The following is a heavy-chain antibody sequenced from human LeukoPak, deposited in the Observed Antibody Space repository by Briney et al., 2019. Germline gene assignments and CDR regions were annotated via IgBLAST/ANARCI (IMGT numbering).Heavy chain of an antibody. Sequence: SETLSLTCTVSGGSISSYYWSWIRQPPGKGLEWIGYIDYSGSTNYNPSLKSRVTISVDTSKNQFSLKLSSVTAADTAVYYCAVTMVRGVIRNYWGQGTLVTVSS. D-gene: IGHD3-10*01. V-gene: IGHV4-59*12. J-gene: IGHJ4*02. CDR3: AVTMVRGVIRNY. CDR2: IDYSGST. CDR1: GGSISSYY.